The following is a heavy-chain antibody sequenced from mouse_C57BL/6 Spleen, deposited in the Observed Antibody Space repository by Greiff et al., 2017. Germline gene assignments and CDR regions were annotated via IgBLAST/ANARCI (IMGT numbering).Heavy chain of an antibody. D-gene: IGHD2-4*01. CDR3: AGLRREGYYFDY. J-gene: IGHJ2*01. CDR1: GFSLSTSGMG. CDR2: IYWDDDK. Sequence: QVTLKESGPGILQSSQTLSLTCSFSGFSLSTSGMGVSWIRQPSGKGLEWLAHIYWDDDKRYNPSLKSRHTISKDTSRNQVFLKITSEDTADTATYYCAGLRREGYYFDYWGQGTTLTVSS. V-gene: IGHV8-12*01.